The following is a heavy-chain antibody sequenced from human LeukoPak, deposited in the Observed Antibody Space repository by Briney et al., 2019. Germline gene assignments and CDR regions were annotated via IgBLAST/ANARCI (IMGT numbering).Heavy chain of an antibody. CDR3: ARFRSIQWEPPYYFDY. D-gene: IGHD1-26*01. J-gene: IGHJ4*02. V-gene: IGHV4-4*02. Sequence: SGTLSLTCAVSGGSISSSNWWSWVRQPPGKGLEWIGEIYHSGSTNYNPSLKSRVTISVDKSKNQFSLKLSSVTAADTAVYYCARFRSIQWEPPYYFDYWGQGTLVTVSS. CDR2: IYHSGST. CDR1: GGSISSSNW.